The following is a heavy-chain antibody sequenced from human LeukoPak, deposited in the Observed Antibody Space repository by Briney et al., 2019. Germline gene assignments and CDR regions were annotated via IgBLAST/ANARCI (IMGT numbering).Heavy chain of an antibody. J-gene: IGHJ6*03. CDR2: IIPIFGTA. Sequence: GASVKVSCKASGGTFSSYAISWVRQAPGQGLEWMGGIIPIFGTANYAQKFQGRVTITTDESTSTAYMELSSLRSEDTAVYYCARDTMNITGTPETYYYYYYYMDVWGKGTTVTVSS. CDR3: ARDTMNITGTPETYYYYYYYMDV. D-gene: IGHD1-20*01. CDR1: GGTFSSYA. V-gene: IGHV1-69*05.